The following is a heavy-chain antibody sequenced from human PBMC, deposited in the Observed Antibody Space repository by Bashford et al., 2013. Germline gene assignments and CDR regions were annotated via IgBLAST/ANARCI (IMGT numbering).Heavy chain of an antibody. D-gene: IGHD1-1*01. CDR3: ARNWNSIYYYGMDV. J-gene: IGHJ6*02. Sequence: WVRQAPGQGLEWMGGIIPIFGTANYAQKFQGRVTITADESTSTAYMELSSLRSEDTAVYYCARNWNSIYYYGMDVWGQGTTVTVSS. CDR2: IIPIFGTA. V-gene: IGHV1-69*01.